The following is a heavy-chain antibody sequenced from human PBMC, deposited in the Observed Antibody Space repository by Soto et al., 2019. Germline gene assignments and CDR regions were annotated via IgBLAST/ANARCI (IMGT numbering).Heavy chain of an antibody. J-gene: IGHJ4*02. CDR2: IITAFGTT. D-gene: IGHD5-18*01. CDR3: TRSYGYTFGGSLDN. Sequence: QVQLVQSGPEVKKPGSSVKVSCKASGDTFNSYVITWVRQAPGQGLEWLGGIITAFGTTSYAQNFQDRLTITADEAATTDHMELGSLPSDGTAMYYCTRSYGYTFGGSLDNWGQGTLVTVSS. CDR1: GDTFNSYV. V-gene: IGHV1-69*01.